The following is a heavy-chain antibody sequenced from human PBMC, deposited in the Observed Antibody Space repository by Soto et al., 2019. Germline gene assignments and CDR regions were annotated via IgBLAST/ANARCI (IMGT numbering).Heavy chain of an antibody. CDR3: ASDYYDSSGYYYFAY. Sequence: GGSLRLSCAASGFTFSNYAVHWVRQAPGKGLEWVAFISYDVTNKYYADSVNGRFTISRDNSQNTLYLQMNSLRAEDTALYYCASDYYDSSGYYYFAYWGQGTPVTVSS. D-gene: IGHD3-22*01. J-gene: IGHJ4*02. CDR2: ISYDVTNK. CDR1: GFTFSNYA. V-gene: IGHV3-30-3*01.